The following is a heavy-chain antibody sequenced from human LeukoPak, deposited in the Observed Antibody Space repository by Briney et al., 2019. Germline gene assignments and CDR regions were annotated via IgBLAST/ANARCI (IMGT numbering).Heavy chain of an antibody. CDR1: GFTLSSSA. J-gene: IGHJ5*02. Sequence: GGSLRLSCTASGFTLSSSAMSWVRQAPGKGLEWVLTVIGGRGTTFYADSVKGRFTISRDNSKSTLYLQMSSLRAEDTAIYYCAKETGTAAWGQGTLVTVSS. D-gene: IGHD1-14*01. V-gene: IGHV3-23*01. CDR3: AKETGTAA. CDR2: VIGGRGTT.